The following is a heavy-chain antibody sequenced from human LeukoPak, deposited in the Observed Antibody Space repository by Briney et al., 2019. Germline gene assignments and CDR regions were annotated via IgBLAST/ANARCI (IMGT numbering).Heavy chain of an antibody. CDR2: ISYDGSNK. CDR3: ARVGYSYGYFSGYFDY. J-gene: IGHJ4*02. Sequence: GGSLRLSCAASGFTFSSYAMHWVRQAPGKGLEWVAVISYDGSNKYYADSVKRRFTISRDNSKNTLYLQMNSLRAEDTAVYYCARVGYSYGYFSGYFDYWGQGTLVTVSS. D-gene: IGHD5-18*01. CDR1: GFTFSSYA. V-gene: IGHV3-30-3*01.